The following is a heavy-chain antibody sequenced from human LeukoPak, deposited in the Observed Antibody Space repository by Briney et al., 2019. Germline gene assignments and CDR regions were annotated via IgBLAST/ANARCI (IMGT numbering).Heavy chain of an antibody. CDR3: TLTTFGVVYYFDY. Sequence: GGSLRLSCTTSGFTFTSYSMHWVRQAPGKGLEWMALISYDGINQYYAQYVKGRFIISRDNSKNTLYLQLNRLRLEDTAVYYCTLTTFGVVYYFDYWGQGTLVTVSS. J-gene: IGHJ4*02. CDR2: ISYDGINQ. CDR1: GFTFTSYS. D-gene: IGHD1/OR15-1a*01. V-gene: IGHV3-30*04.